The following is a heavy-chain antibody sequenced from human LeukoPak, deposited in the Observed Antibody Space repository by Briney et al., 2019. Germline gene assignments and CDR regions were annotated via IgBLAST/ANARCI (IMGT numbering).Heavy chain of an antibody. CDR3: ATDGPAAMGADYLNGLDV. CDR2: IIPLLDIT. V-gene: IGHV1-69*04. D-gene: IGHD2-2*01. CDR1: GGTLSNYG. Sequence: RASVKVSCKASGGTLSNYGISWVRQAPGQGLEWMGRIIPLLDITTYAETFQGRVTITADKSTSTAYMEVSSLRSDDTAVYYCATDGPAAMGADYLNGLDVWGQGTLVTVSS. J-gene: IGHJ4*02.